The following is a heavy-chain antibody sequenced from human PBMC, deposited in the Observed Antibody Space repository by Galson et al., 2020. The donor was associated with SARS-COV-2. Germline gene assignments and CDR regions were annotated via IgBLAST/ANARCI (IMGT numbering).Heavy chain of an antibody. D-gene: IGHD6-19*01. Sequence: GESLKISCAASGFTFSSHAMHWVRQAPGKGLEWVAQIFFDGSDKYYGDSVKGLFTISRDSSKNTVYLQMNNLRADDTAVYYCARDGQTSSGWAFDYWGQGTLVTVSS. V-gene: IGHV3-33*01. J-gene: IGHJ4*02. CDR1: GFTFSSHA. CDR2: IFFDGSDK. CDR3: ARDGQTSSGWAFDY.